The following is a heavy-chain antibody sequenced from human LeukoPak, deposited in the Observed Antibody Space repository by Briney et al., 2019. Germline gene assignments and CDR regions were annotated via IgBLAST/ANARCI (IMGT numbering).Heavy chain of an antibody. D-gene: IGHD6-19*01. J-gene: IGHJ4*02. Sequence: ASVKVSCKASGYTFTDYDINWVRQATGQGFEWMGWMNPTSGNTGYAQSFQGRVTMTRDTSIGTAYMELSGLYSEDTAVYYCARGRGYTSGWVMYYFDLWGQGTLVTVSS. CDR1: GYTFTDYD. CDR3: ARGRGYTSGWVMYYFDL. CDR2: MNPTSGNT. V-gene: IGHV1-8*01.